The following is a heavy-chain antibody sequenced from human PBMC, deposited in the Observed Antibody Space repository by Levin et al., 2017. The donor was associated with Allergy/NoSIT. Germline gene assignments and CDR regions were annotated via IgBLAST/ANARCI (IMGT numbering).Heavy chain of an antibody. Sequence: PGGSLRLSCAASGFTFSSYGMHWVRQAPGKGLEWVAVIWYDGSNKYYADSVKGRFTISRDNSKNTLYLQMNSLRAEDTAVYYCARDEDYGSGVMDVWGQGTTVTVSS. CDR3: ARDEDYGSGVMDV. J-gene: IGHJ6*02. D-gene: IGHD3-10*01. V-gene: IGHV3-33*01. CDR2: IWYDGSNK. CDR1: GFTFSSYG.